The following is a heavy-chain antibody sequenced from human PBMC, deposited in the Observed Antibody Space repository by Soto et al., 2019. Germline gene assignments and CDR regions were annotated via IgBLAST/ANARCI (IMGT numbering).Heavy chain of an antibody. V-gene: IGHV4-38-2*01. Sequence: SETLSLTCAVSGYSIISGYYWGFIRQPPGKGLEWIGSIYHSGSTYYNPSLKSRVTISVDTSKNQFSLKLSSVTAADTAVYYCASQALAAAGTRGWFDPWGQGTLVTVSS. CDR2: IYHSGST. CDR3: ASQALAAAGTRGWFDP. J-gene: IGHJ5*02. D-gene: IGHD6-13*01. CDR1: GYSIISGYY.